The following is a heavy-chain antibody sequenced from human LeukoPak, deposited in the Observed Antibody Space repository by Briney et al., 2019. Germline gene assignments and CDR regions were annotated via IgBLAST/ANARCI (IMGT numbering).Heavy chain of an antibody. CDR1: GGSISSSSFY. Sequence: SETLSLTCTVSGGSISSSSFYWGWIRQPPGKGLEWIGNIYYSGSTYYNPSLKSRVTISLDTSKNQFSLKLTSVTVADTAVYYCARDPTDSSGYYSTAFDIWGQGTMVTVSS. CDR3: ARDPTDSSGYYSTAFDI. CDR2: IYYSGST. V-gene: IGHV4-39*07. D-gene: IGHD3-22*01. J-gene: IGHJ3*02.